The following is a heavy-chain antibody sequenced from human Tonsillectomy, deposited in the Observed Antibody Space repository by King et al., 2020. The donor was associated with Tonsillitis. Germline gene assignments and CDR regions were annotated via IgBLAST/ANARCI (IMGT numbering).Heavy chain of an antibody. CDR1: GFTFSSYS. J-gene: IGHJ3*02. Sequence: VQLVESGGGLVKPGGSLRLSCAASGFTFSSYSMNWVRQAPGKGLEWVSFISSSSSYIYYADSVKGRFTISRDNAKNSLCLQMNSLKAEDTAVYYCARDKRLGWKLPRGEAFDIWGQGTMVTVSS. CDR3: ARDKRLGWKLPRGEAFDI. CDR2: ISSSSSYI. V-gene: IGHV3-21*01. D-gene: IGHD4-23*01.